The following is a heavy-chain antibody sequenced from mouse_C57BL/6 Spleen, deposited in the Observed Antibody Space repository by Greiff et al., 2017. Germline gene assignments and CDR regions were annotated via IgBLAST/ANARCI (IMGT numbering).Heavy chain of an antibody. J-gene: IGHJ2*01. Sequence: QVQLQQPGAELVRPGTSVKLSCKASGYTFTSYWMHWVKQRPGQGLEWIGVIDPSDSYTNYNQKFKGKATLTVDTSSSTAYMQLSSLTSEDSAVYYCARVGGYDLRYYFDYWGQGTTLTVSS. CDR1: GYTFTSYW. CDR3: ARVGGYDLRYYFDY. D-gene: IGHD2-2*01. V-gene: IGHV1-59*01. CDR2: IDPSDSYT.